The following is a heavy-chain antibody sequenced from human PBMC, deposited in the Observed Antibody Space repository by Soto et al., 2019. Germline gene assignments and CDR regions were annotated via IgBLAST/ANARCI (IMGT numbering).Heavy chain of an antibody. CDR2: INHSGST. D-gene: IGHD3-16*01. J-gene: IGHJ6*02. V-gene: IGHV4-34*01. CDR1: GGSFSGYQ. CDR3: ARYGEVTPRRYGMDV. Sequence: SETLSLTCAVYGGSFSGYQWSWIRQAPGKGLEWIGEINHSGSTNYSPSLKSRVTISIDTSKNQFSLMLSSVTAADTAMYYCARYGEVTPRRYGMDVWGQGTTVTVSS.